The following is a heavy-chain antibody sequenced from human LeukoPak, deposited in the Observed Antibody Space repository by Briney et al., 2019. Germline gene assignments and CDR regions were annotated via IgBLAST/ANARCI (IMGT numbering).Heavy chain of an antibody. CDR1: GYTFTSYA. V-gene: IGHV1-3*01. CDR3: ARTGIAAAGTLDY. D-gene: IGHD6-13*01. Sequence: GASVKVSCKASGYTFTSYAMHWVRQAPGQRLEWMGWINAGNGNTKYSQKFQGRVTITADESTSTAYMELSSLRSEDTAVYYCARTGIAAAGTLDYWGQGTLVTVSS. J-gene: IGHJ4*02. CDR2: INAGNGNT.